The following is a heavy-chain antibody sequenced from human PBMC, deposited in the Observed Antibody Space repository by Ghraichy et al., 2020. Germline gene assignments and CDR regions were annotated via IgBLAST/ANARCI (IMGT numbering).Heavy chain of an antibody. V-gene: IGHV4-59*01. CDR1: GGSISSYY. D-gene: IGHD7-27*01. CDR3: AREGSKLGGNWDY. J-gene: IGHJ4*02. Sequence: SETLSLTCTVSGGSISSYYWSWIRQPPGKGLEWIGYIYYSGSTNYNPSLKSRVTISVDTSKNQFSLKLSSVTAADTAVYYCAREGSKLGGNWDYWGQGTLVTVSS. CDR2: IYYSGST.